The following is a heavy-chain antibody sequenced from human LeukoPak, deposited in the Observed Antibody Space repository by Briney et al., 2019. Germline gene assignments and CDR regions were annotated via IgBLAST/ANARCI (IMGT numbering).Heavy chain of an antibody. CDR3: ARRTLSTMGAARQFDP. CDR1: GASFSDYF. V-gene: IGHV4-34*01. CDR2: TSHSGKT. J-gene: IGHJ5*02. D-gene: IGHD3-16*01. Sequence: PSETLSLTCAVYGASFSDYFWTWIRQSPGEGLEWIGETSHSGKTTYNPSLKSRVTILTDTSKQQFSLRLTSLTAADSAVYYCARRTLSTMGAARQFDPWGQGTLVTVSS.